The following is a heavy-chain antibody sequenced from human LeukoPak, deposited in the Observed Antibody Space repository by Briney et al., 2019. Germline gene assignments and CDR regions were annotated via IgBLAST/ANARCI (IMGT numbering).Heavy chain of an antibody. CDR2: ISGSGGST. D-gene: IGHD6-13*01. V-gene: IGHV3-23*01. CDR1: RFTFINYA. CDR3: AKCLQQLANWFDP. J-gene: IGHJ5*02. Sequence: GGSLRLSRAASRFTFINYAILGVHPAPPKGRAWVSAISGSGGSTYYADSVKSRFTISRDNSKNTLYLQMNSLRAEDTAVYYCAKCLQQLANWFDPWGQGTLVTVSS.